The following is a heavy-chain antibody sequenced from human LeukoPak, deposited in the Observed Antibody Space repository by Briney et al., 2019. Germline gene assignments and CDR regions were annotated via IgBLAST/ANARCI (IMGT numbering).Heavy chain of an antibody. CDR1: GGSISSYY. D-gene: IGHD6-19*01. CDR3: ARGSQLGETVAGTSNWFDP. Sequence: PSETLCLTCTVSGGSISSYYWSWTRQPPGKELEWIGYIYYSGSTNYNPSLKSRVTISVDTSKNQFSLKLSSVTAADTAVYYCARGSQLGETVAGTSNWFDPWGQGTLVTVSS. J-gene: IGHJ5*02. CDR2: IYYSGST. V-gene: IGHV4-59*08.